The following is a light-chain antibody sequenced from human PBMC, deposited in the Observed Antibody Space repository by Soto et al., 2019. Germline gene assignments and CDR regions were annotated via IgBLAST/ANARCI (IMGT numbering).Light chain of an antibody. CDR3: QHMRT. CDR1: QNINNW. Sequence: IQMTQSPSTLSASIRDRVTITCRASQNINNWIAWYQQKPGKAPKFLIYDASTLESGVPSRFSGSGFGTEFSLTISSLQPDDFGSYYCQHMRTFCQGTTV. J-gene: IGKJ1*01. V-gene: IGKV1-5*01. CDR2: DAS.